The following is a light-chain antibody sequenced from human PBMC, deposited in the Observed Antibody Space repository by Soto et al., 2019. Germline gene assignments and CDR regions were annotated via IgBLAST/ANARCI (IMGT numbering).Light chain of an antibody. CDR1: QSVGSNY. J-gene: IGKJ3*01. CDR3: QQYTTSPFT. CDR2: GAS. Sequence: EIVLTQSPGTLSLSPGERATLYCRASQSVGSNYLAWYQQKPGQAPRVLIYGASSRATGIPDRFRGSGSGADFTLTISRLEPVDFAVYYCQQYTTSPFTFGPGTQVDIK. V-gene: IGKV3-20*01.